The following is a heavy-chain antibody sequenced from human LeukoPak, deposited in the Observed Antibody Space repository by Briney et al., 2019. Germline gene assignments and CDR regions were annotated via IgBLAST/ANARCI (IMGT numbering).Heavy chain of an antibody. CDR1: GGSISSSSYH. Sequence: SETLSLTCTVSGGSISSSSYHWGWIRQPPGKGLEWIGSIYWSGSTYQNPSLKSRVTTSVDTSKNQFSLKLSSVTAADTAVYYCARDYQGGYGDKTVDYWGQGTLVTVSS. J-gene: IGHJ4*02. V-gene: IGHV4-39*07. CDR3: ARDYQGGYGDKTVDY. CDR2: IYWSGST. D-gene: IGHD5-18*01.